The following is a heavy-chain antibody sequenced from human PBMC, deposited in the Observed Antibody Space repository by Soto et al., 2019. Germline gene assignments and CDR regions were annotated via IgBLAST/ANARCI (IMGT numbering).Heavy chain of an antibody. V-gene: IGHV4-59*08. Sequence: QVQLQESGPGLVRPSETLSLTCTVSSDSISSYYWIWLRQSPGKGLAWIGYTDYSGNTNYNPSLKSRVTISGDTSKNQFSLRLSSVTAADTAVYYCARAVGDPLYYLDYWGQGTLVTVSS. CDR2: TDYSGNT. J-gene: IGHJ4*02. D-gene: IGHD6-19*01. CDR3: ARAVGDPLYYLDY. CDR1: SDSISSYY.